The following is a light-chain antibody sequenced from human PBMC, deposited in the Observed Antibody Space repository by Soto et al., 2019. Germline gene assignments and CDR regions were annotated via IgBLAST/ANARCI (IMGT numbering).Light chain of an antibody. Sequence: QSVLTQPPSVSGAPGQRVTISCTASSSNIGAGYDVHWYQQLPGTAPKLLIYSNSNRPSGAPDRFSGSKSGSSASLAITGLQDEDEANYYCQSYDSSLSSYVFGSGTNVTVL. V-gene: IGLV1-40*01. CDR2: SNS. J-gene: IGLJ1*01. CDR3: QSYDSSLSSYV. CDR1: SSNIGAGYD.